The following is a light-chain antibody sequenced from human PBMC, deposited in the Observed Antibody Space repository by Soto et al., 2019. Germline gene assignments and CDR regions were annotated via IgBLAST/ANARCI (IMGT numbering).Light chain of an antibody. J-gene: IGKJ3*01. CDR3: QQYGSSFT. V-gene: IGKV3-20*01. Sequence: DSLLTQSPATLSLSPGERVTLSCRATQRVSSSVAWYQQKSGQAPRLLIYDASVRATGIPARFSGSGSGTDFTLTISRLEPEDFAVYYCQQYGSSFTFGPGTKVDIK. CDR2: DAS. CDR1: QRVSSSV.